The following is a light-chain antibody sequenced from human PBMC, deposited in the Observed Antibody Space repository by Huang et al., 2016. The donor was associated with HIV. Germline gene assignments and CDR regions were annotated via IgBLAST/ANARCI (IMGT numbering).Light chain of an antibody. CDR3: QQVHGSPYT. CDR2: EAS. Sequence: DIQMTQSPSTLSASVGDRVTITCRASKSISGWLAWYQQKPGQAPKLLMSEASNLQSGVPSRFRGSGSGTQYTLTTSSLQPDDFAPYCSQQVHGSPYTFGRGTKLEIK. V-gene: IGKV1-5*03. J-gene: IGKJ2*01. CDR1: KSISGW.